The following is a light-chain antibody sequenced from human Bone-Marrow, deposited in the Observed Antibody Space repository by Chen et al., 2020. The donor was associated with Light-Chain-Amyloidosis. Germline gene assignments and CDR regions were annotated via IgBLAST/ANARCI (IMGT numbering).Light chain of an antibody. V-gene: IGLV6-57*01. CDR1: SGRIATNY. CDR3: QSYQGSSQGV. Sequence: NFMLTQPHSVSESPGKTVIISCTRSSGRIATNYVQWYQQRPRSSPTTLIYEDDHRPSGVPDRFSGYIDRSSTSASLTLSGLETEDEADYYCQSYQGSSQGVFGGGTKLTVL. CDR2: EDD. J-gene: IGLJ3*02.